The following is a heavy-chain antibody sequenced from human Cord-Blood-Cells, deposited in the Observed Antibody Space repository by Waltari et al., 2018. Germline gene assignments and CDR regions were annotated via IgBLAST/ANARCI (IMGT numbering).Heavy chain of an antibody. CDR3: ASVGRYCSGGSCYFDY. CDR2: IIPIFGTA. J-gene: IGHJ4*02. CDR1: GGTFSSYA. D-gene: IGHD2-15*01. V-gene: IGHV1-69*01. Sequence: QVQLVQSGAEVKKPGSSVKVSCKASGGTFSSYAISWVRQAPGQGLEWMGGIIPIFGTANYAQKFQGRVTSTADESTSTAYMELSSLRSEDTAVYYCASVGRYCSGGSCYFDYWGQGTLVTVSS.